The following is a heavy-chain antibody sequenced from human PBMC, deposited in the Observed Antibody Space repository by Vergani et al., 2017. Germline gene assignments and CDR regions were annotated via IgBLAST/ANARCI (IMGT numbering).Heavy chain of an antibody. V-gene: IGHV3-11*06. D-gene: IGHD6-19*01. Sequence: QVQLVESGGGLVKPGGSLRLSCAASGFTFSDYYMSWIRQAPGKGLEWVSYISSSSSYTNYAEPVTGRFTISRDNAKNSLDLQMNSLRAEDTAVDYCARDKGGGWFDIWGQGTMVTVSS. CDR2: ISSSSSYT. J-gene: IGHJ3*02. CDR3: ARDKGGGWFDI. CDR1: GFTFSDYY.